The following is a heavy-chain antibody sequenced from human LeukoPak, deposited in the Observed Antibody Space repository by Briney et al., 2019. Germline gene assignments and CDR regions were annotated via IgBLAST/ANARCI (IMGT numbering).Heavy chain of an antibody. V-gene: IGHV3-73*01. CDR2: IRSKANSYAT. Sequence: PGGSLKLSCAASGFTFSGSAMHWVRQASGKGLEWVGRIRSKANSYATAYAASVKGRFTISRDDSKSTAYLQMNSLKTEDTAVYYCTRYAETYCSGGSCYPRAFDIWGQGTMVTVSS. D-gene: IGHD2-15*01. CDR3: TRYAETYCSGGSCYPRAFDI. J-gene: IGHJ3*02. CDR1: GFTFSGSA.